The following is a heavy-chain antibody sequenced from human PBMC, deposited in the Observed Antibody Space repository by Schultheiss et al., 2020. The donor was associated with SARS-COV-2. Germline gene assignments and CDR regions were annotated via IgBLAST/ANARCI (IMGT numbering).Heavy chain of an antibody. CDR2: IGTAGDT. D-gene: IGHD2-2*01. V-gene: IGHV3-13*01. CDR1: GFTFSSYD. Sequence: GESLKISCAASGFTFSSYDMHWVRQATGKGLEWVSAIGTAGDTYYPGSVKGRFTISRENAKNSLYLQMNSLRAGDTAVYYCARVVPAAPYYYYYYMDVWGKGTTVTVSS. J-gene: IGHJ6*03. CDR3: ARVVPAAPYYYYYYMDV.